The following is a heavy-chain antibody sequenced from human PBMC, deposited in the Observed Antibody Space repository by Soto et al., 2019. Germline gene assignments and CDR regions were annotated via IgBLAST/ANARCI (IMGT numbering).Heavy chain of an antibody. Sequence: GSLRLSCAASGFTFSNYAMNWVRQAPGKGLEWVSAISGSGGSTYYADSVKGRFTISRDNSKNTLYLQMNSLRAEDTAVYYCAKRLSTALYYYGMDVWGQGTTVTVSS. CDR3: AKRLSTALYYYGMDV. CDR1: GFTFSNYA. D-gene: IGHD2-2*01. J-gene: IGHJ6*02. V-gene: IGHV3-23*01. CDR2: ISGSGGST.